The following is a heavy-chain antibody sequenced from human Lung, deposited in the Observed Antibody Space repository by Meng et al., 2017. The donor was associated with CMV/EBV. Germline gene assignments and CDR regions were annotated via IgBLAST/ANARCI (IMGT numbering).Heavy chain of an antibody. D-gene: IGHD3-3*01. CDR2: ISGSGGST. V-gene: IGHV3-23*01. J-gene: IGHJ4*02. Sequence: GGSXRLXXAASGFTFSSYAMSWVRQAPGKGLEWVSAISGSGGSTYYADSVKGRFTISRDNSKNTLYLQMNSLRAEDTAVYYCAKDRPMYYDFWSGLDYWGQGXLVTVSS. CDR3: AKDRPMYYDFWSGLDY. CDR1: GFTFSSYA.